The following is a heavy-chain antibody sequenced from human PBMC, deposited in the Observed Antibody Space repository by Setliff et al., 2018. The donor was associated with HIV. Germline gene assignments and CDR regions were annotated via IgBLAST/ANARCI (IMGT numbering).Heavy chain of an antibody. CDR1: GDSIMNYY. CDR3: ARHQKGYYGSGSYGA. V-gene: IGHV4-59*08. D-gene: IGHD3-10*01. J-gene: IGHJ5*02. Sequence: SETLSLTCNVSGDSIMNYYWSWIRQPPGKGLEWIGYIYYSGYTNERASYNPSLQSRVTISEDTSKNQVSLKLRSVTAADTAMYYCARHQKGYYGSGSYGAWGQGKLVTVSS. CDR2: IYYSGYTNERA.